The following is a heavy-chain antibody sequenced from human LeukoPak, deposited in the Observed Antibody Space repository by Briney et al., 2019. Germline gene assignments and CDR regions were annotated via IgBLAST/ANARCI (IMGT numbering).Heavy chain of an antibody. CDR3: ARWGLVAPGTYYYYYMDV. Sequence: ASVKVSCKASGYTFSNYGVSWVRQAPGQGLEWMGWINAYNGDTHYAQNLQGRLTMTTDTSTSMAFMELRSLRPDDTAVYFCARWGLVAPGTYYYYYMDVWGRGTTVTVSS. CDR2: INAYNGDT. D-gene: IGHD2-2*01. J-gene: IGHJ6*03. V-gene: IGHV1-18*01. CDR1: GYTFSNYG.